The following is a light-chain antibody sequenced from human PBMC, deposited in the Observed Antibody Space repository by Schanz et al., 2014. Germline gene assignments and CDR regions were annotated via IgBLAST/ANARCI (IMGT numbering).Light chain of an antibody. CDR1: QSVNGRF. J-gene: IGKJ4*01. Sequence: EIVLTQSPGTLSLSPGERATLSCRASQSVNGRFLAWYQQKPGQAPRLLIYNASKRATGIPDRFSGSGSGTDFTLSISRLEPEDFAVYYCQQRSKWPLTFGGGTKVEIK. CDR3: QQRSKWPLT. V-gene: IGKV3D-20*02. CDR2: NAS.